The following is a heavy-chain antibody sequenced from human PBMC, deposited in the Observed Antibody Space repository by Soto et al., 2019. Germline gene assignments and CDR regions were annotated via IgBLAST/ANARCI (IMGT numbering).Heavy chain of an antibody. CDR3: ATSEMSGYSGYDVSWFDP. CDR1: GGSISSYY. V-gene: IGHV4-59*01. J-gene: IGHJ5*02. CDR2: IYYSGST. Sequence: SETLSLTCTVSGGSISSYYWSWIRQPPGKGLEWIGYIYYSGSTNYNPSLKSRVTISVDTSKNQFSLKLSSVTAADTAVYYCATSEMSGYSGYDVSWFDPWGQGTLVTVS. D-gene: IGHD5-12*01.